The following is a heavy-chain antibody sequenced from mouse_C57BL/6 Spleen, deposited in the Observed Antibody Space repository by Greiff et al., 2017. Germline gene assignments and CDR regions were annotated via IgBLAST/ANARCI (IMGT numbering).Heavy chain of an antibody. CDR1: GYTFTDYY. CDR3: ARPLNGSSGFAY. D-gene: IGHD1-1*01. Sequence: LEESGAELVRPGASVKLSCKASGYTFTDYYINWVKQRPGQGLEWIARIYPGSGNTYYNEKFKGKATLTAEKSSSTAYMQLSSLTSEDSAVYFCARPLNGSSGFAYWGQGTLVTVSA. CDR2: IYPGSGNT. V-gene: IGHV1-76*01. J-gene: IGHJ3*01.